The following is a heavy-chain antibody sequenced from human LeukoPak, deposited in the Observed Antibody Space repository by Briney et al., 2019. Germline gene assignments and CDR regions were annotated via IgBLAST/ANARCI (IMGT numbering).Heavy chain of an antibody. CDR1: GYTFTGYY. J-gene: IGHJ4*02. CDR2: INPNSGGT. D-gene: IGHD3-3*01. Sequence: ASVKVSCKASGYTFTGYYMHWVRQAPGQGLEWMGWINPNSGGTNYAQKFQGRVTMTRDTSISTAYMELSRLRSDDTAAYYCARDLDVLRFLEWLPTLHYWGQGTLVTVSS. CDR3: ARDLDVLRFLEWLPTLHY. V-gene: IGHV1-2*02.